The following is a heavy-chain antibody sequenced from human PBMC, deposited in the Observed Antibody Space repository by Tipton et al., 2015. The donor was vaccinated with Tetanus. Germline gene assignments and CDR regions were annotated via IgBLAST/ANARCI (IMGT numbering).Heavy chain of an antibody. CDR3: ARDGVKEQRGAFDI. Sequence: TLSLTCTVSGGSISSGGYYWSWIRQHPGKGLEWIGYIYYSGSTYYNPSLKSRVTISVDTSKNQFSLKLSSVTAADTAVYYRARDGVKEQRGAFDIWGQGTMVTVSS. J-gene: IGHJ3*02. D-gene: IGHD6-25*01. V-gene: IGHV4-31*03. CDR1: GGSISSGGYY. CDR2: IYYSGST.